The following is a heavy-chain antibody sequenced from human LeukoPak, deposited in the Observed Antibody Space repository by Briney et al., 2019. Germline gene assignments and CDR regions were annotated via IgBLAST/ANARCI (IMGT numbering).Heavy chain of an antibody. CDR2: FSGSGDST. D-gene: IGHD5-12*01. V-gene: IGHV3-23*01. Sequence: GGSLRLSCAASGFTFSRYAMSWVRQAPGKGLEWVSTFSGSGDSTYYADSVKGRFIISRDNSKNTLYLQMNSLRAEDTAVYYCAKAGSLATPTPYYFDYWGQGTLVTVSS. CDR1: GFTFSRYA. CDR3: AKAGSLATPTPYYFDY. J-gene: IGHJ4*02.